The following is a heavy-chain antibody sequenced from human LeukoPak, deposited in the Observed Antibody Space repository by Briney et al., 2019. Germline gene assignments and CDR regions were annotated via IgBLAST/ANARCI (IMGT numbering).Heavy chain of an antibody. CDR2: IIGRGGRT. CDR3: AKEDYTIAVAGTIAFDY. CDR1: GITFSSYA. J-gene: IGHJ4*02. D-gene: IGHD6-19*01. Sequence: GGSLRLSSAASGITFSSYAMSWVRQAPGKGLEWVSGIIGRGGRTYYADSVEARFTISRDNSKSTLYLQMNSLRAEDTAVYYCAKEDYTIAVAGTIAFDYWGQGTLVTVSS. V-gene: IGHV3-23*01.